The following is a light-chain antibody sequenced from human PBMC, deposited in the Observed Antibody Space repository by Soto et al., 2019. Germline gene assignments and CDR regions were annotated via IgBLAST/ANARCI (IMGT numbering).Light chain of an antibody. CDR3: QQYGRSPPT. Sequence: EIVLTQSPGTLSLSPGERATLSCWAGQSLTGNDLAWYQQRPGQAPRLLIYGASRRVTGVPDRFSGSGSGTEFTLTVSRLEPEDFAVYYCQQYGRSPPTFGQGTNLGIK. CDR1: QSLTGND. CDR2: GAS. J-gene: IGKJ2*01. V-gene: IGKV3-20*01.